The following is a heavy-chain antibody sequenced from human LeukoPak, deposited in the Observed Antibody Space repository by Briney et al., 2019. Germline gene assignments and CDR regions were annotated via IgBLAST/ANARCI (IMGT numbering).Heavy chain of an antibody. CDR1: GGSISSSSYY. V-gene: IGHV4-39*01. CDR2: IYYSGST. Sequence: SETLCLTCTVSGGSISSSSYYWGWIRQPPGKGLEWTGSIYYSGSTNNNPSLKSRVTISVDTSKNQFSLKLSSVTAADTAVYYCARRRTMFGYFAGEFDYWGQGTLVTVSS. CDR3: ARRRTMFGYFAGEFDY. D-gene: IGHD3-10*02. J-gene: IGHJ4*02.